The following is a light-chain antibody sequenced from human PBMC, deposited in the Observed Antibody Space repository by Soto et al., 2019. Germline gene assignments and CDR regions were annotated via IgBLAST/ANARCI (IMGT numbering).Light chain of an antibody. V-gene: IGKV3-20*01. J-gene: IGKJ2*01. CDR3: QQHDNSLYT. Sequence: EIVLTQSPGTLSSSPGERATLSCRASQSVSSSYLAWYQQKPGQAPRLLIYEASTRATGIPDRFSGSGSGADFTLTISRLEPEDFAVYYCQQHDNSLYTFGQGTKVEIK. CDR2: EAS. CDR1: QSVSSSY.